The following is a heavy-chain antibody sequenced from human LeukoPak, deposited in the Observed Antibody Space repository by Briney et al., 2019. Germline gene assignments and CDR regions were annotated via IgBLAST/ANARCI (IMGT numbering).Heavy chain of an antibody. D-gene: IGHD5-12*01. CDR2: IKSKTDGGTT. Sequence: PGGSLRLSCAASGFTFSNAWMSWVRQAPGKGLEWVGRIKSKTDGGTTDYAAPVTGRFTISRDDSKNTLYLQMNSLKTEDTAVYYCSTDSFPGGYRVRYWGQGTLVTVSS. V-gene: IGHV3-15*01. J-gene: IGHJ4*02. CDR3: STDSFPGGYRVRY. CDR1: GFTFSNAW.